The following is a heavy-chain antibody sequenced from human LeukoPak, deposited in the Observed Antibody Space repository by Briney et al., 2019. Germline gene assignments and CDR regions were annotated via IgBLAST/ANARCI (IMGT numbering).Heavy chain of an antibody. CDR3: ARVYYDSSGYNFDY. Sequence: SETLSLTCTVSGGSISSGGYHWSWIRQHPGKGLEWIGYIYYSGSTYYTPSLKSRVTISVDTSKNQFSLKLSSVTAADTAVYYCARVYYDSSGYNFDYWGQGTLVTVSS. CDR1: GGSISSGGYH. CDR2: IYYSGST. J-gene: IGHJ4*02. D-gene: IGHD3-22*01. V-gene: IGHV4-31*03.